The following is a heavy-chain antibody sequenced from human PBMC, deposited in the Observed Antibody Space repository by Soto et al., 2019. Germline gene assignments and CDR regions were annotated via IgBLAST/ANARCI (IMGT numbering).Heavy chain of an antibody. CDR1: GFTFSSYA. J-gene: IGHJ3*01. D-gene: IGHD3-22*01. CDR2: ISGSGGST. V-gene: IGHV3-23*01. CDR3: AKAWSIVVVHDAFDL. Sequence: EVQLLESGGGLVQPGGSLRLSCAASGFTFSSYAMSWVRQAPGKGLEWVSAISGSGGSTYYADSVKGRFTISRDNSKNTLYLQMDSMSAEDEAVYYCAKAWSIVVVHDAFDLWGQGTMVTVSS.